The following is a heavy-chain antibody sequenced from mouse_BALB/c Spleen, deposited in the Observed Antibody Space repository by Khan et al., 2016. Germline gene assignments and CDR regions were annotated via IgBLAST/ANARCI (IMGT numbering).Heavy chain of an antibody. J-gene: IGHJ4*01. CDR3: ARYDGSSYVRAMDY. CDR1: GDSITSGY. Sequence: EVQLQESGPSLVKPSQTLSLTCSVTGDSITSGYWNWIRKFPGNKLEYMGCISYSGSTYYNPSLKSRISITRDTSKNQYYLQLNSVTTEDTATYYCARYDGSSYVRAMDYWGQGTSVTVSS. CDR2: ISYSGST. V-gene: IGHV3-8*02. D-gene: IGHD1-1*01.